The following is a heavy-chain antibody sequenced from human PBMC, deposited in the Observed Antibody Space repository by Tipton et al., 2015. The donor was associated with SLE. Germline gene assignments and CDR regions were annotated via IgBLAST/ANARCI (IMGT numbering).Heavy chain of an antibody. CDR1: GGSISSSSYY. D-gene: IGHD3-22*01. CDR3: ARALRGHYDPSGDV. J-gene: IGHJ6*04. V-gene: IGHV4-39*07. Sequence: TLSLTCTVSGGSISSSSYYWGWIRQPPGKGLEWIGEINHSGSTNYNPSLKSRVTISVDTSKNQFSLKLSSVTAADTAVYYCARALRGHYDPSGDVWGKGTTVTVSS. CDR2: INHSGST.